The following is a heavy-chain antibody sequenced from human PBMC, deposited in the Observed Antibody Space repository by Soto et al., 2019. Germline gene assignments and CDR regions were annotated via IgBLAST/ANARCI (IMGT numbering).Heavy chain of an antibody. CDR1: GGTFSSYT. D-gene: IGHD2-15*01. V-gene: IGHV1-69*08. CDR3: ARDGGGSTLYYYGMDV. CDR2: IIPILGIA. J-gene: IGHJ6*02. Sequence: QVQLVQSGAEVKKPGSSVKVSCKASGGTFSSYTISWVRQAPGQGLEWMGRIIPILGIANYAQKFQGRVTITADKSTSTACMELSSLRSEDTAVYYCARDGGGSTLYYYGMDVWGQGTTVTVSS.